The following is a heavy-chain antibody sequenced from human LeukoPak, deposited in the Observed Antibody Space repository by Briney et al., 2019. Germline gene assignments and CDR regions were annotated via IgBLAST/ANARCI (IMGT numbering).Heavy chain of an antibody. CDR3: ARSRTTVTKDALDY. D-gene: IGHD4-17*01. CDR1: GFTFSSYS. CDR2: ISSTSTYI. Sequence: GGSLRLSCAASGFTFSSYSMNWVRQAPGKGLEWVSSISSTSTYIYHAESVKGRFTISRDNAKNSLYLQMNSLRAEDTAVYYCARSRTTVTKDALDYWGQGTLVTVSS. V-gene: IGHV3-21*01. J-gene: IGHJ4*02.